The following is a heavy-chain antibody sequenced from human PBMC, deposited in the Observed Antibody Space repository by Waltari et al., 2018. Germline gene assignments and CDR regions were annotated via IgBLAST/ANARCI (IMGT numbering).Heavy chain of an antibody. V-gene: IGHV3-23*01. CDR2: ISGSGGST. Sequence: EVQLLESGGGLVRPGGSLRLSCAASGFTFSDYAMTWVRQAPGKGLEWVSSISGSGGSTYFPDSVRGRFTISRDNSRNTLSLHMSGLRAEDTAIYYCAKDLHSSISSYSYIFDCWGPGTLVTVSS. D-gene: IGHD6-19*01. CDR1: GFTFSDYA. CDR3: AKDLHSSISSYSYIFDC. J-gene: IGHJ4*02.